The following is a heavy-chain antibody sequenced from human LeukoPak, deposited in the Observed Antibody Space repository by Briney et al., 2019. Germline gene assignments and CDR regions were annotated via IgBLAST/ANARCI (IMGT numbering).Heavy chain of an antibody. J-gene: IGHJ4*02. D-gene: IGHD2-8*02. CDR1: GFTFSSYS. CDR2: IKQDGSEK. CDR3: VRAPATNEWRCMDY. V-gene: IGHV3-7*01. Sequence: PGGSLRLSCAASGFTFSSYSMNWVRQAPGKGLEWVANIKQDGSEKRYVDPVKGRFTISRDNVKNSLYLQMNSLRAEDTGVYYCVRAPATNEWRCMDYWGQGTLVTVSS.